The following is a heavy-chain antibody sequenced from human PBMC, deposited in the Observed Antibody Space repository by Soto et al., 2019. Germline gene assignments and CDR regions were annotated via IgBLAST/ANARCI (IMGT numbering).Heavy chain of an antibody. CDR2: INPNSGGT. CDR1: GYTFTGYY. D-gene: IGHD6-6*01. V-gene: IGHV1-2*02. Sequence: ASVKVSCKASGYTFTGYYMHWVRQAPGQGLEWMGWINPNSGGTNYAQKFQGRVTMTRDTSISTAYMELSRLRSDDTAVYYCARGLGGSSSRTNYYFYGMDVWGQGTTVPVSS. J-gene: IGHJ6*02. CDR3: ARGLGGSSSRTNYYFYGMDV.